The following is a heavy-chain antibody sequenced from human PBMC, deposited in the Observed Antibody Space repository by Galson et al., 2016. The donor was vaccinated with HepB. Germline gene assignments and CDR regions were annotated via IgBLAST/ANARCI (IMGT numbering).Heavy chain of an antibody. D-gene: IGHD1-26*01. J-gene: IGHJ4*02. CDR3: ARADSGSYYSSVDY. CDR2: LNAGNGNT. CDR1: GYTFTRYA. V-gene: IGHV1-3*01. Sequence: SVKVSCKASGYTFTRYALHWVRQAPGQRLEWTGWLNAGNGNTKYSQQFQGRVTITRATSASTAYMELSSLRSEDTAVYYCARADSGSYYSSVDYWGQGTLVTVSS.